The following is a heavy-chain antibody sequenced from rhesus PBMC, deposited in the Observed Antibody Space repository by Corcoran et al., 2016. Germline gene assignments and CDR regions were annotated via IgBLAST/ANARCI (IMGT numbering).Heavy chain of an antibody. CDR2: IYGSGGST. CDR3: ARGRGAAGRSYYFDY. V-gene: IGHV4-106*01. Sequence: QVQLQESGPGLVKPSETLSLTCAVSGGSISDSYYWSWIRQPPGKGLEWIGYIYGSGGSTYYNPSLQSRVTISTATSKNQFSLKLSSVTAADTAVYYCARGRGAAGRSYYFDYRGQGVLVTVSS. CDR1: GGSISDSYY. J-gene: IGHJ4*01. D-gene: IGHD6-13*01.